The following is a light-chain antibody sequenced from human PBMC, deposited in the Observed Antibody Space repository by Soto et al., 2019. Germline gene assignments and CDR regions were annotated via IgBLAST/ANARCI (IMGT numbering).Light chain of an antibody. V-gene: IGLV2-23*01. CDR1: SSDVGSYNL. CDR3: CSYAGSSTSKV. J-gene: IGLJ3*02. CDR2: EGS. Sequence: QSALTQPASVSGSPGQSSTISCTGTSSDVGSYNLVSWYQQHPGKAPKLMIYEGSKRPSGVSNRFSGSKSGNTASLTISGLQAEDEADYYCCSYAGSSTSKVFGGGTTLTVL.